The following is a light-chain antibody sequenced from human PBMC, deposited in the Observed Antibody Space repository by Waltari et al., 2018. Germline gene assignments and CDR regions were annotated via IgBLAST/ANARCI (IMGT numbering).Light chain of an antibody. Sequence: DIQLTQSPSFLSASVGDRVTITCRASQGLSSYLAWYQQKPGRAPKLLIYSASTLQSGVPSRFSGSGSGTEFTLTISSLQPEDFATYYCQKLNSYPPTTFGQGTRLEIK. CDR2: SAS. J-gene: IGKJ5*01. CDR1: QGLSSY. CDR3: QKLNSYPPTT. V-gene: IGKV1-9*01.